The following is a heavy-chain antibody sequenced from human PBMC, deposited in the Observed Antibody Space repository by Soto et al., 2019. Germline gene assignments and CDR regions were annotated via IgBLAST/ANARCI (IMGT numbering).Heavy chain of an antibody. CDR2: ISAYNGNT. D-gene: IGHD4-17*01. Sequence: ASVKVSCKASGYPFTSYGISWVRQAPGQGLEWMGWISAYNGNTNYAQKLQGRVTMTTDTSTSTAYRALRGLRSADTAGFYWARWDDYGDYVLGFAPWGQGTLVPVSS. J-gene: IGHJ5*02. V-gene: IGHV1-18*01. CDR3: ARWDDYGDYVLGFAP. CDR1: GYPFTSYG.